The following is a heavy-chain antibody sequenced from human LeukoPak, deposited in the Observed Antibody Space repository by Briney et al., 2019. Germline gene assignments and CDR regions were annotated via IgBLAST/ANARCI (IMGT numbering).Heavy chain of an antibody. CDR3: ASEGRPYYDFWSGYYHYFDY. CDR2: ISSNSGGI. D-gene: IGHD3-3*01. Sequence: SGGSLGLSCVTSGFIFDDYAMHWVRHAPGKGLEWISGISSNSGGIAYADSVKGRFTISRDNAKNSLYLQMNSLRAEDTAVYYCASEGRPYYDFWSGYYHYFDYWGQGTLVTVSS. V-gene: IGHV3-9*01. CDR1: GFIFDDYA. J-gene: IGHJ4*02.